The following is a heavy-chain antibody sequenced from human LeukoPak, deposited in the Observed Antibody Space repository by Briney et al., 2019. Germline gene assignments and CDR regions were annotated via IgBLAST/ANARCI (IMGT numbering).Heavy chain of an antibody. J-gene: IGHJ4*02. Sequence: PSETLSLTCTVSGGSISTYYWSWIRQPPGKGLEWIGYIYYSGSTGYNPSLKSRVTISVDTSKNQFSLNLISVTAADTAVYFCARGGGSYLRGIDYWGQGTLVTVSS. CDR2: IYYSGST. CDR1: GGSISTYY. CDR3: ARGGGSYLRGIDY. V-gene: IGHV4-59*01. D-gene: IGHD1-26*01.